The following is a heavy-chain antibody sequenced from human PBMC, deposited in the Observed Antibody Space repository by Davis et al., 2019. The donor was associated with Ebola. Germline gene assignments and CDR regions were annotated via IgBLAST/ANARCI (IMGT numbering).Heavy chain of an antibody. Sequence: GESLKISCAASGFTFTDHYMSWIRQAPGKGLEWISYISGNSRSIYYAESVKCRFTISRDNAKNSLYVQVNSLRAEDTAVYYCARVGNTATVDYWGQGTLVTVSS. CDR1: GFTFTDHY. D-gene: IGHD5-18*01. J-gene: IGHJ4*02. V-gene: IGHV3-11*01. CDR2: ISGNSRSI. CDR3: ARVGNTATVDY.